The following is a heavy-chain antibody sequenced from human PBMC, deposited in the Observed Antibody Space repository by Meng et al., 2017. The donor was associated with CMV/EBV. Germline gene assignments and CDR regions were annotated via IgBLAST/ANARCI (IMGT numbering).Heavy chain of an antibody. Sequence: QLQLQASGPGLWKPSETLSLTCTVSGGSISSSSYYWGWIRQPPGKGLEWIGSIYYSGSTYYNPSLKSRVTISVDTSKNQFSLKLSAVTAADTAVYYCARDSAVAGVVDYWGQGTLVTVSS. CDR1: GGSISSSSYY. CDR2: IYYSGST. V-gene: IGHV4-39*07. D-gene: IGHD6-19*01. CDR3: ARDSAVAGVVDY. J-gene: IGHJ4*02.